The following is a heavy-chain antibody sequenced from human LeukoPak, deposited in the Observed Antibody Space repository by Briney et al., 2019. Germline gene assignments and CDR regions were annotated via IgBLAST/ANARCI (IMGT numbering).Heavy chain of an antibody. CDR3: ARDYDFWSGYYQTYNWFDP. V-gene: IGHV4-39*07. D-gene: IGHD3-3*01. CDR2: IYYSGST. Sequence: SETLSLTCTVSGGSISSSSYYWGWIRQPPGKGLEWIGSIYYSGSTYYNPSLKSRVTISVDTSKNQFSLKLSSVTAAATAVYYCARDYDFWSGYYQTYNWFDPWGQGTLVTVSS. J-gene: IGHJ5*02. CDR1: GGSISSSSYY.